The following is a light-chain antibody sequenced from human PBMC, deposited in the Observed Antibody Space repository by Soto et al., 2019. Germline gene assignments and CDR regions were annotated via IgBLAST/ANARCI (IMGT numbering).Light chain of an antibody. CDR1: QGINNY. CDR3: QPYNAYPLT. J-gene: IGKJ4*01. Sequence: DIQMTQSPSSLSASVGDRVTITCRASQGINNYLAWFQQKPGKAPESLIYDISSLQSGVPSKFSGSGSGTDFTLTISSLQPEDFATYYCQPYNAYPLTFGGGTKVQI. V-gene: IGKV1-16*02. CDR2: DIS.